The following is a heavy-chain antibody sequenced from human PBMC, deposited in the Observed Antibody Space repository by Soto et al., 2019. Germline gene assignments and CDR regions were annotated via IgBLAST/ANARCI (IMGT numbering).Heavy chain of an antibody. CDR2: IYYSGST. J-gene: IGHJ4*02. Sequence: SETLSLTCTVSGGSISSSSYYWGWIRQPPGKGLEWIGSIYYSGSTYYNPSLKSRVTISVDTSKNQFSLKLSSVTAADLVVYYCCIGPGTAADDWGLGTPVTVSS. CDR3: CIGPGTAADD. D-gene: IGHD2-15*01. CDR1: GGSISSSSYY. V-gene: IGHV4-39*01.